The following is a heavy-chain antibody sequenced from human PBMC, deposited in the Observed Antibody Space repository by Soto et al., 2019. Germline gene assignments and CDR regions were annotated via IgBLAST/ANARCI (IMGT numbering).Heavy chain of an antibody. D-gene: IGHD6-13*01. CDR3: ARDYSSTSYGFDS. J-gene: IGHJ4*02. CDR1: GFTFSSYG. V-gene: IGHV3-33*01. Sequence: QVQLVESGGVVVQPGRSLRLSCAASGFTFSSYGMHWVRQAPGKGLEWVAVIYYDGSNGYYADSVKGRFTISRDNSKNTLYLQMNSRRAEDTAVYYCARDYSSTSYGFDSWGQGTLVTVSS. CDR2: IYYDGSNG.